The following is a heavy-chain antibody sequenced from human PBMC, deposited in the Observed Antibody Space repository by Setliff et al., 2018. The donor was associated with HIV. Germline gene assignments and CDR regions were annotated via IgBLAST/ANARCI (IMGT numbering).Heavy chain of an antibody. V-gene: IGHV1-69*13. CDR3: ARGSLWFGKLHSDY. J-gene: IGHJ4*02. Sequence: GASVKVSCKASGGTFSSYAISWVRQAPGQGLEWMGGIIPIFGTANYARKFQGRVTITADESTSTAYMELSSLRAEDTAVYYCARGSLWFGKLHSDYWGQGTLVTVSS. CDR2: IIPIFGTA. CDR1: GGTFSSYA. D-gene: IGHD3-10*01.